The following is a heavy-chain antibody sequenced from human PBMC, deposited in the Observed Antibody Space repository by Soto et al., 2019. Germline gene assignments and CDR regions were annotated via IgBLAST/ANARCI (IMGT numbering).Heavy chain of an antibody. J-gene: IGHJ3*02. V-gene: IGHV1-2*04. CDR1: GYTFTCYY. CDR3: ARGPPVWQLAYDAFDI. D-gene: IGHD6-6*01. Sequence: ASVRVSYRPSGYTFTCYYMHWVRQAPGQGLEWMGWINPNSGGTNYAQKFQGWVTMTRDTSISTAYMELSRLRSDDTAVYYCARGPPVWQLAYDAFDIWGQGKMVTASS. CDR2: INPNSGGT.